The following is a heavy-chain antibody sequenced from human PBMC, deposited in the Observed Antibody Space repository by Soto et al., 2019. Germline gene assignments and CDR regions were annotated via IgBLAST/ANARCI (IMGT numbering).Heavy chain of an antibody. V-gene: IGHV3-53*02. D-gene: IGHD6-6*01. CDR3: AKDSNKYSSSLRGRYFDY. Sequence: EVQLVESGGALIQPGGSLRLSCAASGFPINVTYLSWVRQAPGKGLEWLSVLYADGSTYYIDSVKGRFTISRDNSKNTLLLQMNSLGAEDTAIYYCAKDSNKYSSSLRGRYFDYWGQGIGVTVSS. CDR1: GFPINVTY. J-gene: IGHJ4*02. CDR2: LYADGST.